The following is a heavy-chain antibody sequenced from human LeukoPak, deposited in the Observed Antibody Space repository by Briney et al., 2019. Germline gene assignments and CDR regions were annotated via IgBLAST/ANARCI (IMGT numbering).Heavy chain of an antibody. V-gene: IGHV3-20*04. CDR1: GYTFGDYG. Sequence: GGSLRLSCAASGYTFGDYGMSWVRQVPGKGLEWVSGTNRRGDITGYADSVKGRFTISRDNSKNTLYLQMNSLRAEDTAVYYCAKGVHSSGWANYFDYWGQGTLVTVSS. D-gene: IGHD6-19*01. CDR2: TNRRGDIT. J-gene: IGHJ4*02. CDR3: AKGVHSSGWANYFDY.